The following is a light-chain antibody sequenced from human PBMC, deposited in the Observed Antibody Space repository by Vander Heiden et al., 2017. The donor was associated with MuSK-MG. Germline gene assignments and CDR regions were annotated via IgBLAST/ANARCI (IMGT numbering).Light chain of an antibody. Sequence: DIVMTQSPDSLAVSLGERATINCKSSQSVLYSSNNKNYLAWYQQKPGQPPKLLIYWASTRESGVPDRFSGSGSGTDFTLTSSSLQAEDVAVYYWQQYYSTQTFGQGTKVXIK. CDR1: QSVLYSSNNKNY. CDR3: QQYYSTQT. J-gene: IGKJ1*01. V-gene: IGKV4-1*01. CDR2: WAS.